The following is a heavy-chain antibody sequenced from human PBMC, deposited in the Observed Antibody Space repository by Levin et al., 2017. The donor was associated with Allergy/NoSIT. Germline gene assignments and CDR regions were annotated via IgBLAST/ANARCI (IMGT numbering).Heavy chain of an antibody. D-gene: IGHD1-1*01. V-gene: IGHV3-49*04. CDR1: GFTFGDYA. CDR2: IRSKAYGGTT. Sequence: GGSLRLSCTASGFTFGDYAMSWVRQAPGKGLEWVGFIRSKAYGGTTEYAASVKGRFTISRDDSKSIAYLQMNSLKTEDTAVYYCTRENWNETPPYWGQGTLVTVSS. CDR3: TRENWNETPPY. J-gene: IGHJ4*02.